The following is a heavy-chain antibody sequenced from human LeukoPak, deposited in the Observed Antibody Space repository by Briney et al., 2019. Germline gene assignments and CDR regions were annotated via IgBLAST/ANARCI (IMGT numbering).Heavy chain of an antibody. D-gene: IGHD3-16*01. Sequence: SETLSLTCTVSGGSISSYYWSWIRQPPGKGLEWIGYIYYSGSTNYNPSLKSRVTISVDTSKNQFSLKLSSVTAADTAVYYCARLGLAGTAAGLDYWGQGTLVTVSS. CDR2: IYYSGST. J-gene: IGHJ4*02. CDR1: GGSISSYY. CDR3: ARLGLAGTAAGLDY. V-gene: IGHV4-59*01.